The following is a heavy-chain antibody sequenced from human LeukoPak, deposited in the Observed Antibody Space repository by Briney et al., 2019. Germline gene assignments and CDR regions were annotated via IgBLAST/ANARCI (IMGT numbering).Heavy chain of an antibody. J-gene: IGHJ1*01. V-gene: IGHV4-34*01. CDR1: GGSFSGYY. CDR2: INHSGST. Sequence: SETLSLTCAVCGGSFSGYYWSWIRQPPGKGLEWIGEINHSGSTNYNPSLKSRVTISVDTSKNQFSLKLSSVTAADTAVYYCARGRIAAAAYFQHWGQGTLVTVSS. D-gene: IGHD6-13*01. CDR3: ARGRIAAAAYFQH.